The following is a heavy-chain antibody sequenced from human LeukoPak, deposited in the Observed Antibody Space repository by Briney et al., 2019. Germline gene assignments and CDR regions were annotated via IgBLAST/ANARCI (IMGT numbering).Heavy chain of an antibody. CDR2: INHSGST. V-gene: IGHV4-34*01. CDR3: ASQSTIPSCGWDFDY. D-gene: IGHD6-19*01. J-gene: IGHJ4*02. CDR1: GGSFSGYY. Sequence: SETLSLTCAVYGGSFSGYYWSWIRQPPGKGLEWIGEINHSGSTNYNPSLKSRVTISVDTSKIQFSLKLSSVTAADTAVYYCASQSTIPSCGWDFDYWGQGTLVTVSS.